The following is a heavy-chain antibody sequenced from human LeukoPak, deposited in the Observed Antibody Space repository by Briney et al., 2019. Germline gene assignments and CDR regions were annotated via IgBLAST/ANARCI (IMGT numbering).Heavy chain of an antibody. Sequence: SETLSLTCTVSGGSISSGDYYWSWIRQPPGKGLEWIGYIYYSGSTYYNPSLKSRVTISVHTSKNQFSLKLSSVTAADTAVYYCARNYYDSSGYYYVGAFDIWGQGTMVTVSS. CDR3: ARNYYDSSGYYYVGAFDI. V-gene: IGHV4-30-4*08. CDR1: GGSISSGDYY. CDR2: IYYSGST. J-gene: IGHJ3*02. D-gene: IGHD3-22*01.